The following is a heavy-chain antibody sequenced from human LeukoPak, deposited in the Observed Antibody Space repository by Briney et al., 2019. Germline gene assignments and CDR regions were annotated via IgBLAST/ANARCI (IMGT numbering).Heavy chain of an antibody. CDR1: GYTFTNYY. Sequence: GASVKVSCKASGYTFTNYYIHWVRQAPGQGLEWMGGIIPIFGTANYAQKFQGRVTITADESTSTAYMELSSLRSEDTAVYYCARGKGHYYGSGSYYYYYMDVWGKGTTVTISS. D-gene: IGHD3-10*01. J-gene: IGHJ6*03. CDR2: IIPIFGTA. CDR3: ARGKGHYYGSGSYYYYYMDV. V-gene: IGHV1-69*13.